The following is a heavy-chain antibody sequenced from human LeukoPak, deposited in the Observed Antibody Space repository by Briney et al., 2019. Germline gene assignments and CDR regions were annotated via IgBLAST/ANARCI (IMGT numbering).Heavy chain of an antibody. CDR2: IWYDGSNK. CDR3: ARDGGRAGGWYGRLDY. J-gene: IGHJ4*02. D-gene: IGHD6-19*01. Sequence: PGGSLRLSCAASGFTFSSYGMHWVRQAPGKGLEWVAVIWYDGSNKYYADSVKGRFTISRDNSKSTLYLQMNSLRAEDTAVYYCARDGGRAGGWYGRLDYWGQGTLVTVSS. V-gene: IGHV3-33*01. CDR1: GFTFSSYG.